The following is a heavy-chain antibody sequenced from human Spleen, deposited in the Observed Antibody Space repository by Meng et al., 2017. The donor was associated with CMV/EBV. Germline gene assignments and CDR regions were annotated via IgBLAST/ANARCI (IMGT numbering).Heavy chain of an antibody. CDR1: GYFFSGYY. D-gene: IGHD1-26*01. CDR3: ARDLGREALDP. J-gene: IGHJ5*02. CDR2: INPKTGDT. Sequence: SCKTCGYFFSGYYLHLVRQAPGQGLEWMGWINPKTGDTKYAPKFQGWVTMTRDTSTSTGYMELSRLKSDDTAIYYCARDLGREALDPWGQGTLVTVSS. V-gene: IGHV1-2*04.